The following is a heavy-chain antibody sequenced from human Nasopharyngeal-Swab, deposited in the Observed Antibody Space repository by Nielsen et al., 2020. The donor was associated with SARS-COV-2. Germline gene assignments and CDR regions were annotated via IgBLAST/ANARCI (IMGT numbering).Heavy chain of an antibody. D-gene: IGHD3/OR15-3a*01. V-gene: IGHV3-48*04. J-gene: IGHJ4*02. CDR2: ISSSSSTI. CDR3: ARGLGLIRDY. CDR1: GFTFSTYS. Sequence: GGSLRLSCAASGFTFSTYSMNWVRQGPGKGLEWVSYISSSSSTIYYADSVKGRFTISRDNAKNSLYLQMNSLRAEDTAVYYCARGLGLIRDYWGQGTLVTVSS.